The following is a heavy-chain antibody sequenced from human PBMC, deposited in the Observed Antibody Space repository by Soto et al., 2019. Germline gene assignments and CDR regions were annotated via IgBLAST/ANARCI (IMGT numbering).Heavy chain of an antibody. D-gene: IGHD3-16*02. J-gene: IGHJ6*03. CDR3: ARGPERSGERYYDYIWGSYRGDYYYYYYMDV. Sequence: ASVKVSCKASGGTFSSYTISWVRQAPGQGLEWMGRIIPILGIANYAQKFQGRVPITADKSTSTAYMELSSPRSEDTAVYYCARGPERSGERYYDYIWGSYRGDYYYYYYMDVWGKGTTVTVSS. CDR2: IIPILGIA. CDR1: GGTFSSYT. V-gene: IGHV1-69*02.